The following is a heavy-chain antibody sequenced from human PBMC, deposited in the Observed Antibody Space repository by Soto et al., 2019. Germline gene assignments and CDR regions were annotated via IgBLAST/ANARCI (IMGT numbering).Heavy chain of an antibody. CDR2: IHPGDSDT. D-gene: IGHD6-13*01. Sequence: GETLKISCQGSGYSFTNYWVGWVRQIPGRGLEWMGIIHPGDSDTRYSPFFQGQVTISADKSISTAYLQWSSLKASDTAMYYCARHNRYSSTWFEGWFDPWGQGTLVTVSS. CDR3: ARHNRYSSTWFEGWFDP. V-gene: IGHV5-51*01. CDR1: GYSFTNYW. J-gene: IGHJ5*02.